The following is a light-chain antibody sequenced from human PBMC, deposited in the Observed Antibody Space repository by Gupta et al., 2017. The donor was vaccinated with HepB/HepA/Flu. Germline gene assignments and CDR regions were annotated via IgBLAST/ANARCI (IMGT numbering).Light chain of an antibody. CDR3: SSYTSSSTDV. V-gene: IGLV2-14*03. CDR1: SSDVGGYNY. Sequence: QSALTQPASVAGSPGQQITISCTGTSSDVGGYNYVSWYQQHPGKAPKLMIYDVSNRPSGVSNRFSGSKSGNTASLTISGLQAEDEADYYCSSYTSSSTDVFGTGTKVTVL. CDR2: DVS. J-gene: IGLJ1*01.